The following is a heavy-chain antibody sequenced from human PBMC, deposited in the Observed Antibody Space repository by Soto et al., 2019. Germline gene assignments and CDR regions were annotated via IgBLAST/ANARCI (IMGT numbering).Heavy chain of an antibody. Sequence: QVQLVQSGAEVKTPGSSVKVSCKASGGTLSDYAISWVRQAPGQGLEWMGGIMPTVDSANYAQNFQGRLTISADESTSTAKLELSSRRSDDTAVYYCAVAAVREIMAQESSGMAVWGQGTTVIVSS. CDR3: AVAAVREIMAQESSGMAV. D-gene: IGHD6-19*01. CDR2: IMPTVDSA. J-gene: IGHJ6*02. V-gene: IGHV1-69*01. CDR1: GGTLSDYA.